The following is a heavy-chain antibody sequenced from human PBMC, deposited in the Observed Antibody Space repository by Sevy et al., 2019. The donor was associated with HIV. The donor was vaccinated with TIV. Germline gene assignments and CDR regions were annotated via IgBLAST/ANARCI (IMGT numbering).Heavy chain of an antibody. Sequence: GGSLRLSCAASGFTFNNYAMNWVRQAPGKGLDWVSTIFRSGDNTYYADSVQGWFTISRDNSNYTVSLQMNSLRAEDAALYYCAGARYDHTDSIDAFDIWGQGTVVTASS. J-gene: IGHJ3*02. CDR2: IFRSGDNT. CDR3: AGARYDHTDSIDAFDI. D-gene: IGHD3-22*01. CDR1: GFTFNNYA. V-gene: IGHV3-23*01.